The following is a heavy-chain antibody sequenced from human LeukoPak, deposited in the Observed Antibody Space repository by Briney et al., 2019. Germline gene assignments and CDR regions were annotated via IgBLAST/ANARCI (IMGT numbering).Heavy chain of an antibody. CDR1: GFTFSSYS. J-gene: IGHJ6*03. CDR2: ISSSSSYI. Sequence: GGSLRLSCAASGFTFSSYSMNWVRQAPGKGLEWVSSISSSSSYIYYADSVKGRFTISRDNAKNSLYLQMNSLRAEDTAVYYCARGGDGYSDYYYYYMDVWGKGTTVTVSS. V-gene: IGHV3-21*01. CDR3: ARGGDGYSDYYYYYMDV. D-gene: IGHD5-24*01.